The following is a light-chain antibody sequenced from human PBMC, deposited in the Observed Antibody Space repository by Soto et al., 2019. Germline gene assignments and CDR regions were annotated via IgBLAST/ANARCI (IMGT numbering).Light chain of an antibody. CDR2: GAS. V-gene: IGKV3-20*01. CDR1: ESVSDNY. CDR3: QQYGDSPT. Sequence: EIVLTQSPGTLSLSPGERATLSCRASESVSDNYLAWYQQRSGQAPRLVIYGASSRASAVPDRFSGSGSGADFTLTISRLEPEDFAVYFCQQYGDSPTFGLGTRLETK. J-gene: IGKJ5*01.